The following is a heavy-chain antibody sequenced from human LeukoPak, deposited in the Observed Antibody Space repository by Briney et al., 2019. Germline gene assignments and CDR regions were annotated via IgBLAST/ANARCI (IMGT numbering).Heavy chain of an antibody. Sequence: APVKVSCKASGYTFTGYYMHWVRQAPGQGLEWMGWINPNSGGTNYAQKFQGRVTMTRDTSISTAYMELSRLRSDDTAVYYCARGHRPLAWQLDQSLIDYWGQGTLVTVSS. CDR1: GYTFTGYY. CDR3: ARGHRPLAWQLDQSLIDY. D-gene: IGHD6-13*01. V-gene: IGHV1-2*02. J-gene: IGHJ4*02. CDR2: INPNSGGT.